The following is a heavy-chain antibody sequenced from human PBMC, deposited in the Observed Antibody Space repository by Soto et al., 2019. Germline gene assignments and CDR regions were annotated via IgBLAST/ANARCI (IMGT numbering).Heavy chain of an antibody. J-gene: IGHJ3*02. D-gene: IGHD5-12*01. CDR3: ARARVGDGYNPRAFDI. CDR1: GFTFSAYE. CDR2: ISSSGTTI. V-gene: IGHV3-48*03. Sequence: GGSLRLSCAASGFTFSAYEMNWVRQAPGKGLEWVSYISSSGTTIYYADSVKGRFTISRDNAKNSLYLQMNSLRAEDTAVYYCARARVGDGYNPRAFDIWGQGTMVTVSS.